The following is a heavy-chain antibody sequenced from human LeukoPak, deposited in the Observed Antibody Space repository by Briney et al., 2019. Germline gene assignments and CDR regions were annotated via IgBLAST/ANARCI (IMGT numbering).Heavy chain of an antibody. Sequence: GGSLRLSCAASGFTFSSYSMNWVRQAPGKGLEWVSFISSSSSYIYYADSVKGRFTISRDNAKNSLYLQMNSLRAEDTAVYYCARVVVVAAFNFDYWGQGTLVTVSS. J-gene: IGHJ4*02. CDR2: ISSSSSYI. CDR3: ARVVVVAAFNFDY. CDR1: GFTFSSYS. D-gene: IGHD2-15*01. V-gene: IGHV3-21*01.